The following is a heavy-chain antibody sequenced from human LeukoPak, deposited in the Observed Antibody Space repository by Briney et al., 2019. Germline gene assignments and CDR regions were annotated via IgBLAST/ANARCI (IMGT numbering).Heavy chain of an antibody. Sequence: GASVKLSCKASGYTFTNYYMNWVRQAPGQGLEWMGIINPSGGSTSYAQKFQGRVTMTRDMSTSTVYMELSSLRSEDTAVYYCARGRNYYDSSDYYEGDGFDIWGQGTVVTVSS. V-gene: IGHV1-46*01. D-gene: IGHD3-22*01. CDR1: GYTFTNYY. CDR2: INPSGGST. J-gene: IGHJ3*02. CDR3: ARGRNYYDSSDYYEGDGFDI.